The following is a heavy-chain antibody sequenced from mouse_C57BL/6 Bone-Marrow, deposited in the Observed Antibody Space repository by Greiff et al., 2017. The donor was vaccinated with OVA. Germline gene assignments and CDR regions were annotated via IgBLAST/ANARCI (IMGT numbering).Heavy chain of an antibody. J-gene: IGHJ3*01. Sequence: EVQVVESVAELVRPGASVKLSCTASGFNIKNTYMHWVKQRPEQGLEWIGRIDPANGNTNYAPKFQGKATITADTSSITAYLQLSSLTSEDTAIDYCATYYGQRVFAYWGQGTLVTVSA. CDR1: GFNIKNTY. D-gene: IGHD1-1*02. CDR2: IDPANGNT. CDR3: ATYYGQRVFAY. V-gene: IGHV14-3*01.